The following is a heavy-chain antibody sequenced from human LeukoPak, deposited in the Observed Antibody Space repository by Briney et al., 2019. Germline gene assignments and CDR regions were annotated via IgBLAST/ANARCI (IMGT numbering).Heavy chain of an antibody. CDR3: ARIPGDRPDD. CDR1: GASMTSYY. V-gene: IGHV4-59*01. J-gene: IGHJ4*02. D-gene: IGHD7-27*01. Sequence: PSETLSLTCTVSGASMTSYYWTWIRQPPGQGLEWVGYMYFGERTNYNPSLKSRAPISIDTSKKQFSLNLKSVTAADTAVYYCARIPGDRPDDWGQGTLVTVS. CDR2: MYFGERT.